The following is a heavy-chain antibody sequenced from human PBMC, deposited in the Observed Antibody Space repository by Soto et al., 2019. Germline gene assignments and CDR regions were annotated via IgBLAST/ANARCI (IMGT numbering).Heavy chain of an antibody. Sequence: QVQLVESGGGVVQPGRSLRLSCAASGFTFSSYGMHWVRQAPGKGLEWVAVISYDGSNKYYADSVKGRFTISRDNSKNTLYLQMKILRAEDTGVYYCAKSYDVWSGYSPGRVAGGGYFDYWGQGTLVTVSS. CDR3: AKSYDVWSGYSPGRVAGGGYFDY. D-gene: IGHD3-3*01. V-gene: IGHV3-30*18. CDR1: GFTFSSYG. J-gene: IGHJ4*02. CDR2: ISYDGSNK.